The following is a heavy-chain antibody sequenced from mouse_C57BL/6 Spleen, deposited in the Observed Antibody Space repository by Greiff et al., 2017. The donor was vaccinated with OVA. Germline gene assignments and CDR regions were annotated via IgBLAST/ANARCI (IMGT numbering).Heavy chain of an antibody. CDR2: IRNKANNHAT. D-gene: IGHD2-4*01. V-gene: IGHV6-6*01. Sequence: EVKLVESGGGLVQPGGSMKLSCAASGFTFSDAWMDWVRQSPEKGLEWVAEIRNKANNHATYYAESVKGRFTISRDDSKSSVYLQMNSLRAEDTGIYYCTSLFYYEYDGGHFDVWGTGTTVTVSS. CDR1: GFTFSDAW. CDR3: TSLFYYEYDGGHFDV. J-gene: IGHJ1*03.